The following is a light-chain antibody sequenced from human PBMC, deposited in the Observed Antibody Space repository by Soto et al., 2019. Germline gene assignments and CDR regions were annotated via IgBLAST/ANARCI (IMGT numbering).Light chain of an antibody. V-gene: IGLV1-47*01. CDR1: TSNILRNY. J-gene: IGLJ1*01. CDR2: MND. CDR3: ASWDDSLSGYD. Sequence: QSVLTQPPSASGNPGQRLTISCSGSTSNILRNYVYWYRQLPGTTPRLLISMNDQRPSGVPDRCSGSKSGTSASLAISGLRSEGDDDYYCASWDDSLSGYDFGTGTKLTVL.